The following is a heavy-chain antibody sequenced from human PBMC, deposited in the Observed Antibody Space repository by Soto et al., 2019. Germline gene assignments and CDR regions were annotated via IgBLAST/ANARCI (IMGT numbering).Heavy chain of an antibody. CDR2: ISSNGGST. CDR1: EFTFSSYA. V-gene: IGHV3-64*01. J-gene: IGHJ4*02. D-gene: IGHD3-3*01. Sequence: EVQLVESGGGLVQPGGSLRLSCAVSEFTFSSYALHWVRQAPGKGLEYVSAISSNGGSTYYANSVKGRFTISRDNSKNTLYLQMGSLRAEDMAVYYCARDLGVIGEWLNFDYWGQGTLVTVSS. CDR3: ARDLGVIGEWLNFDY.